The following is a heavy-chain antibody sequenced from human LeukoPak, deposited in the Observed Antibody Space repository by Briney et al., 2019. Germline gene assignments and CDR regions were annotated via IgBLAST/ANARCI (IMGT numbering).Heavy chain of an antibody. CDR1: GFTFSSYG. CDR3: AKDSWEVGATSEIDY. D-gene: IGHD1-26*01. Sequence: GGSLKLSCAASGFTFSSYGMHWVRQAPGKGLEWVAFIRYDGSDKYYADSVKGRFTISRDNSKNTLFLQMNSLRPEDTAVYYCAKDSWEVGATSEIDYWGQGTLSPSPQ. V-gene: IGHV3-30*02. CDR2: IRYDGSDK. J-gene: IGHJ4*02.